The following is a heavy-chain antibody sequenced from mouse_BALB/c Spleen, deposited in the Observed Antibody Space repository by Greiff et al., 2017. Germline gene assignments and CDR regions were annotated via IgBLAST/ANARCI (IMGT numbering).Heavy chain of an antibody. CDR1: GYTFTSYT. CDR3: ATQGGLLYYYAMDY. J-gene: IGHJ4*01. V-gene: IGHV1-4*02. CDR2: INPSSGYT. Sequence: VQVVESAAELARPGASVKMSCKASGYTFTSYTMHWVNQRPGQGLEWIGYINPSSGYTEYNQKFKDKTTLTADKSSSTAYMQLSSLTSEDSAVYYCATQGGLLYYYAMDYWGQGTSVTVSA. D-gene: IGHD1-1*01.